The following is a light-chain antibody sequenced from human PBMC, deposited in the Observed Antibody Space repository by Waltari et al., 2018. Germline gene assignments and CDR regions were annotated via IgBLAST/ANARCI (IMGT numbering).Light chain of an antibody. Sequence: EIVLTQSPVPLSLSQGERATLSCRASQSVSSSYLAWYQQKPGQAPRLLIYGASSRATGIPVRFSGSGSGTDFTLTISRLEPEDFAVYYCQQYGSSPGLTFGGGTKVEIK. V-gene: IGKV3-20*01. CDR3: QQYGSSPGLT. J-gene: IGKJ4*01. CDR1: QSVSSSY. CDR2: GAS.